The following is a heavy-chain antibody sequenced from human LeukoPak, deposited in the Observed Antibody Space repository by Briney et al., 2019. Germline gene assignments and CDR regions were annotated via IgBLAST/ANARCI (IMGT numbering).Heavy chain of an antibody. CDR1: GYTFTSYY. V-gene: IGHV1-46*01. D-gene: IGHD3-10*01. J-gene: IGHJ3*02. CDR3: ARDREQYYYGVFDI. CDR2: INPSGGST. Sequence: ASVKVSCKASGYTFTSYYMHWVRQAPGQGLEWMGIINPSGGSTSYAQKFQGRVTMTTDTSTFTAYMELRSLRSDDTAVYYCARDREQYYYGVFDIWGQGTMVTVSS.